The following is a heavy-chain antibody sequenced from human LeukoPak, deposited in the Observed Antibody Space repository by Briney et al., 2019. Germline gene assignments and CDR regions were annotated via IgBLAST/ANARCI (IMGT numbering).Heavy chain of an antibody. CDR1: GFSFSSYW. V-gene: IGHV3-74*01. CDR3: AKHSHDGSAPYYEVQLDY. J-gene: IGHJ4*02. D-gene: IGHD3-22*01. CDR2: ISNDESTI. Sequence: GGSLRLSCAASGFSFSSYWMHWVRQAPGKGPVWVSLISNDESTIIYADSVKGRFTISRDNSNNTLYLQMNSLRAEDTAIYYCAKHSHDGSAPYYEVQLDYWGQGTLVTVSS.